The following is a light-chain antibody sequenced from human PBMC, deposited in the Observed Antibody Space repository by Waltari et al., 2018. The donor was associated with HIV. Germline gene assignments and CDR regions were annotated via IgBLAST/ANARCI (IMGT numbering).Light chain of an antibody. CDR2: DVS. CDR1: SIDVGGYNY. J-gene: IGLJ3*02. Sequence: QSALTQPPSVSGSPGPSITISCPGTSIDVGGYNYVSWYQQHPGKAPKLMIYDVSNRPSGVSNRFSGSKSGNTASLTISGLQAEDEADYYCSSYTSSSRVFGGGTKLTVL. CDR3: SSYTSSSRV. V-gene: IGLV2-14*01.